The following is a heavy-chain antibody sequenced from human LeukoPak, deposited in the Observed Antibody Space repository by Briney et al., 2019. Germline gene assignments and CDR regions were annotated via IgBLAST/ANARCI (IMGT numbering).Heavy chain of an antibody. D-gene: IGHD2-2*01. V-gene: IGHV3-30*02. CDR2: IRYDGGNK. CDR1: GFTFSSYG. CDR3: TKDQEGYCSSTSCYPVN. Sequence: GGSLRLSCAASGFTFSSYGIHWVRQTPGKGLEWVAFIRYDGGNKYYADSVKGRFTISRDNSKNTLYLQMNSLRTEDTAVYYCTKDQEGYCSSTSCYPVNWGQGTLVTVSS. J-gene: IGHJ4*02.